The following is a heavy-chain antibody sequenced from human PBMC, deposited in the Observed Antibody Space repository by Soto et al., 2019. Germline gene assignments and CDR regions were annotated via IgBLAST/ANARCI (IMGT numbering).Heavy chain of an antibody. CDR3: SRGILV. CDR1: GGSINSGGYF. J-gene: IGHJ4*02. CDR2: ISYGGST. Sequence: QVQLQESGPGLVKPSQTLSLTCTVSGGSINSGGYFWIWIRQHPGKGLDWIGCISYGGSTSYNPSLRSRVTISVDTSTNQFSMKLTSVTAADTDVYYCSRGILVWGQGALITVSS. D-gene: IGHD3-10*01. V-gene: IGHV4-31*03.